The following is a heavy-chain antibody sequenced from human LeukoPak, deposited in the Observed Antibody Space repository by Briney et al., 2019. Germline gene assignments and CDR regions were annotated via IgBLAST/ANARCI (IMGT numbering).Heavy chain of an antibody. CDR3: ARGLAGPRLQQ. D-gene: IGHD3-16*01. Sequence: SETLSLTCAVYDGSFSGYYWTWIRQPPGKGLEWIGEIYHGGSTSYNPSLKSRVTMSIDTSKNQFSLKLTSVAAADTAAYYCARGLAGPRLQQWGQGTLVDVSS. CDR1: DGSFSGYY. CDR2: IYHGGST. V-gene: IGHV4-34*01. J-gene: IGHJ1*01.